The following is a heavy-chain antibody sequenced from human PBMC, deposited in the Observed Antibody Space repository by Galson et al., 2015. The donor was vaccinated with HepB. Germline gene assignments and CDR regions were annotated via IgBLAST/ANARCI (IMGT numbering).Heavy chain of an antibody. CDR3: ARPNRPDGGDFLIEC. V-gene: IGHV3-33*01. CDR2: IWFDGSYQ. CDR1: GFTFSSYG. J-gene: IGHJ4*02. D-gene: IGHD2-21*01. Sequence: SLRLSCAASGFTFSSYGMHWVRQAPGKGLEWVAVIWFDGSYQYYADSVKGRFTISKDNSKNTLYLQMNSLRAEDTAVYYCARPNRPDGGDFLIECWGQGTLVTVSS.